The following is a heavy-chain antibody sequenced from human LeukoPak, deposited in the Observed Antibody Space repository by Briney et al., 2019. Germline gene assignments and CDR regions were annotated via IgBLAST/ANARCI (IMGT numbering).Heavy chain of an antibody. J-gene: IGHJ4*02. Sequence: GGSLRLSCAASGFTVSSNHMSWVRQAPGKGLEWVSVIYSGGSTYYADSVKGRFTISRDNSKNTLYLQMNSLRAEDTAVYYCAKDHRITGTVFDYWGQGTLVTVSS. V-gene: IGHV3-53*01. CDR1: GFTVSSNH. D-gene: IGHD1-20*01. CDR3: AKDHRITGTVFDY. CDR2: IYSGGST.